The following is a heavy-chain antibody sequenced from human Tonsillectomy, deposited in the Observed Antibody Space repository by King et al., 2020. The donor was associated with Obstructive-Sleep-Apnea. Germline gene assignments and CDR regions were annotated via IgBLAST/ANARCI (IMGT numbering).Heavy chain of an antibody. J-gene: IGHJ5*02. D-gene: IGHD5-12*01. V-gene: IGHV3-11*05. CDR2: ISSSSSYT. Sequence: VQLVESGGALVKPGGSLRLSCAASGFTFSDYYMSWIRQAPGKGLEWVSYISSSSSYTNYADSVKGRFTIPRNNAKNSLYLQMNSLRAEDTAGYYCARDGSGYDSYNWFDPWGQGTLVTVPS. CDR3: ARDGSGYDSYNWFDP. CDR1: GFTFSDYY.